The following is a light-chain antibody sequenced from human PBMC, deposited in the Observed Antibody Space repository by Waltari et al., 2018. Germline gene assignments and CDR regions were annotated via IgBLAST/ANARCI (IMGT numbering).Light chain of an antibody. CDR2: LGF. Sequence: EIVMTQSPLSLPVTPGEPASISCRSSQSLLDNNGYNYLDWYLQKPGQSPQILIYLGFNRASGVPDRFSGSGSGTDFTLKISRVEAEDAGVYYCTEALQSVTFGQGTRLEIK. CDR1: QSLLDNNGYNY. CDR3: TEALQSVT. V-gene: IGKV2-28*01. J-gene: IGKJ5*01.